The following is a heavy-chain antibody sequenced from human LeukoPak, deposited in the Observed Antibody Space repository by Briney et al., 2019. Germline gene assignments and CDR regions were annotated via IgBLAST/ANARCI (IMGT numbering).Heavy chain of an antibody. Sequence: SETLSLTCTVSGGSISSSSYYWGWIRQPPGKGLEWIGSIYYSGSTYYNPSLKSRVTISVDTSKNQFSLKLSSVTAADTAVYYCARTPDYCSGGSCSRGTTIYFEYWGQGTLVTVSS. CDR3: ARTPDYCSGGSCSRGTTIYFEY. D-gene: IGHD2-15*01. J-gene: IGHJ4*02. CDR1: GGSISSSSYY. V-gene: IGHV4-39*01. CDR2: IYYSGST.